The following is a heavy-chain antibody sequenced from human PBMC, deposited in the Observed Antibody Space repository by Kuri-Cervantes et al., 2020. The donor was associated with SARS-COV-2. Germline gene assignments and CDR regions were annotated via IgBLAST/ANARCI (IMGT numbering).Heavy chain of an antibody. J-gene: IGHJ4*02. CDR2: INHSGST. V-gene: IGHV4-34*01. Sequence: SQTPSLTLAVYGGSFSGYYWSWIRQPPGKGLEWIGEINHSGSTNYNPSLKSRVTISVDTSKNQFSLQLNSVTPEDTAVYYCARGVGYYYDSSGQGPYFDYWGQGTLVTVSS. CDR1: GGSFSGYY. CDR3: ARGVGYYYDSSGQGPYFDY. D-gene: IGHD3-22*01.